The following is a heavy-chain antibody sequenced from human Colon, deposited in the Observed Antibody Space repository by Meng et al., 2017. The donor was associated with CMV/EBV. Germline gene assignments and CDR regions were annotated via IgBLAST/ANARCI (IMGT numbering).Heavy chain of an antibody. J-gene: IGHJ4*02. CDR2: ISGSGGST. CDR3: ARAEAGTLVVY. Sequence: SCAASGITFSSYAMSWVRQAPGKGLEWVSAISGSGGSTYYADSVKGRFTISRDNSKNSLYLQMNSLRAEDTAVYYCARAEAGTLVVYWGQGTLVTVSS. CDR1: GITFSSYA. V-gene: IGHV3-23*01. D-gene: IGHD6-13*01.